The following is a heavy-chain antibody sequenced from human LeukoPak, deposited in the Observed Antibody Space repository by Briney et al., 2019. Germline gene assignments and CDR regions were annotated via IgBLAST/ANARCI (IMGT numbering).Heavy chain of an antibody. J-gene: IGHJ6*02. CDR2: IRSSSSYT. V-gene: IGHV3-11*06. D-gene: IGHD6-13*01. CDR1: AFTFSDYY. Sequence: GGSLRLSCAASAFTFSDYYMSWIRQAPGKGLEWVSYIRSSSSYTNYADSVKGRFTISRDNAKNSLYLQMNSLRAEDTAVYYCAREARAAAGTHNGMDVWGQGTTVTVSS. CDR3: AREARAAAGTHNGMDV.